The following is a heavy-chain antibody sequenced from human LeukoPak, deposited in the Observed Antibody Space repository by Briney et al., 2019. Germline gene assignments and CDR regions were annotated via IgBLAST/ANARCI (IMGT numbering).Heavy chain of an antibody. J-gene: IGHJ4*02. V-gene: IGHV1-18*01. CDR1: GYTFTSCG. CDR3: AILGIVVVVAATPGGY. Sequence: GASVKVSCKASGYTFTSCGISWVRQAPGQGLEWMGWISAYNGNTNYAQKLQGRVTMTTDTSTSTAYMELRSLRSDDTAVYYCAILGIVVVVAATPGGYWGQGTLVTVSS. CDR2: ISAYNGNT. D-gene: IGHD2-15*01.